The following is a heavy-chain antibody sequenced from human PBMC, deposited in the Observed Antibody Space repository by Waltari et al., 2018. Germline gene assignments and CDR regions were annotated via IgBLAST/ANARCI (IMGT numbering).Heavy chain of an antibody. D-gene: IGHD3-3*01. CDR2: IIPILGTA. CDR1: EGTFTSYA. Sequence: QVQLVQSGAEVKKPGSSVKVSCKASEGTFTSYAISWVRQAPGQGLEWLGGIIPILGTANYAQKFQGRVTITADESTSTAYMELSSLRSEDTAVYYCARTVGVVIRGPFDPWGQGTLVTVSS. V-gene: IGHV1-69*01. CDR3: ARTVGVVIRGPFDP. J-gene: IGHJ5*02.